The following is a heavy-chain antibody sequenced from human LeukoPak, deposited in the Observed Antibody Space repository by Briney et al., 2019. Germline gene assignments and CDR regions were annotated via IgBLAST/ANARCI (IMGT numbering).Heavy chain of an antibody. CDR3: ARWDTTSFDY. D-gene: IGHD1-26*01. J-gene: IGHJ4*02. V-gene: IGHV4-30-4*01. CDR2: IYYSGST. CDR1: GGSISSGDYY. Sequence: SETLSLTCTVSGGSISSGDYYWSWIRQPPGKGLEWIGYIYYSGSTYYDPSLKSRVTISVDTSKNQFSLKLSSVTAADTAVYYCARWDTTSFDYWGQGTLVTVSS.